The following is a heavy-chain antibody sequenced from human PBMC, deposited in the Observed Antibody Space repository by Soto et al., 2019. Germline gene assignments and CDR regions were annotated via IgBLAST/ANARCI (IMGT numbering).Heavy chain of an antibody. V-gene: IGHV1-2*02. CDR3: ARDGITVPGTGDY. D-gene: IGHD6-19*01. CDR1: GYTFTGYY. CDR2: INPNSGGT. J-gene: IGHJ4*02. Sequence: ASVKVSCKASGYTFTGYYIHWVRQAPGQGLEWMGWINPNSGGTNYAQKFQGRVTMTRDTSISTAYMELSRLRSDGTAVFYCARDGITVPGTGDYWGQGTLVTVSS.